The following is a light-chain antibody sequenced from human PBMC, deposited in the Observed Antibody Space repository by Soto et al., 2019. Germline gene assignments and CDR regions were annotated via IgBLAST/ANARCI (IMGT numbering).Light chain of an antibody. V-gene: IGLV2-11*01. CDR2: GVS. CDR3: CSYAGRSYV. J-gene: IGLJ1*01. Sequence: QSVLTQPRSVSGSPGQSVTISCTGSSSDVGSHKYVSWYQQYPDKAPKLLIYGVSERPSGVPDRFSGSKSDNTASLTISGLQADDEADYYCCSYAGRSYVFGTGTKVTVL. CDR1: SSDVGSHKY.